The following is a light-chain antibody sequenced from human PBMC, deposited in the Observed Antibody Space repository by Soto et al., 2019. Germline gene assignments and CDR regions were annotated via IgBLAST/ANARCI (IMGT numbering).Light chain of an antibody. J-gene: IGLJ3*02. CDR3: QSYDSSLSGWM. Sequence: QSVLTQPPSVSGAPGQRVTISCTGSSSNIGAGYDVHWYQQLPGTAPKLLIYGYTTRPSGVPDRFSGSKSGTSASLAITGLQAEDEADYYCQSYDSSLSGWMFGGGTKLTVL. CDR1: SSNIGAGYD. V-gene: IGLV1-40*01. CDR2: GYT.